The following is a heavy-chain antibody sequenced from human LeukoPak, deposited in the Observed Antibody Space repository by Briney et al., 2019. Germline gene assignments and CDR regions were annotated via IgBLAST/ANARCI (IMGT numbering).Heavy chain of an antibody. CDR1: GFTFDEYA. CDR2: INGDGGTT. Sequence: GGSLRLSCAASGFTFDEYAMHWVRQAPGKGLEWVSLINGDGGTTYYADSVKGRLTISRDNSKNSLYLQMNSLRTEDTALYYCARDSQEFFQHWGQGTLVTVSS. J-gene: IGHJ1*01. V-gene: IGHV3-43*02. CDR3: ARDSQEFFQH.